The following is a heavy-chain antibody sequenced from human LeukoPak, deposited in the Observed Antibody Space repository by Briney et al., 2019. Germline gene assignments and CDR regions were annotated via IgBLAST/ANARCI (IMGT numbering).Heavy chain of an antibody. CDR3: ARPTRPYSYGYVHFDY. CDR1: GYSFTSYW. J-gene: IGHJ4*02. CDR2: IYPGDSDT. V-gene: IGHV5-51*01. D-gene: IGHD5-18*01. Sequence: GESLQISFKGSGYSFTSYWIGWVRPMPGKGLEWMGIIYPGDSDTRYSPSFQGQVTISADKSISTAYLQWSSLKASDTAMYYCARPTRPYSYGYVHFDYWGQGTLVTVSS.